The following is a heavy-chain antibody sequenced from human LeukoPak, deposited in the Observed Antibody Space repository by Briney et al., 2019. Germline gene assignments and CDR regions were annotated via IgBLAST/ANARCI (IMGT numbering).Heavy chain of an antibody. D-gene: IGHD6-19*01. J-gene: IGHJ5*02. CDR2: IYYSGST. CDR3: AGAHSSGWPHMFDP. Sequence: PSETLSLTCTVSGGSISTYSWTWIRQPPGKGLEWIGNIYYSGSTNYNPSLKSRVTISIDTSKNQFSLKVSSVTAADTAVYYCAGAHSSGWPHMFDPWGQGTLVTVPS. CDR1: GGSISTYS. V-gene: IGHV4-59*01.